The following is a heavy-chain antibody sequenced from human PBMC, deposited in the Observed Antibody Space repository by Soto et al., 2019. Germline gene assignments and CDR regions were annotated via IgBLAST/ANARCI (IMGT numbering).Heavy chain of an antibody. J-gene: IGHJ5*02. CDR1: GGSISSFC. Sequence: SETLSLTCAVSGGSISSFCWTWIRQPPGQGLEWIGYICTGGTTKYNPSLKSRVTMSVDTSKTQFSLKLTSVTAADTAVYYCASALYCSGGSSSFDPWGQGTLVTVSS. V-gene: IGHV4-4*09. CDR2: ICTGGTT. D-gene: IGHD2-15*01. CDR3: ASALYCSGGSSSFDP.